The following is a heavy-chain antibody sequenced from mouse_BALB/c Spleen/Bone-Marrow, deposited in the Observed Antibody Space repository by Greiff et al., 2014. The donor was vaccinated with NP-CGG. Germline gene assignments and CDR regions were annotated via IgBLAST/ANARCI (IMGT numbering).Heavy chain of an antibody. Sequence: DVKLQESGAELVKPGASVKLSCTASGFNIKDSYIHWVKRRPEQGLEWIGRIDPANGNTNYDPKFQGKATITADTSSNTAYLHLNSLTSEDTAVYYCARSPGKVNYWGQGTLVTVSA. J-gene: IGHJ3*01. D-gene: IGHD1-3*01. CDR3: ARSPGKVNY. CDR2: IDPANGNT. CDR1: GFNIKDSY. V-gene: IGHV14-3*02.